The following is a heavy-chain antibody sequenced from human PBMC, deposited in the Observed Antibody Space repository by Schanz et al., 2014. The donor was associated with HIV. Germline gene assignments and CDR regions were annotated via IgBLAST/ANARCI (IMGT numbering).Heavy chain of an antibody. CDR1: GFTFSNYA. Sequence: VHLVESGGGVVQPGTSLRLSCAASGFTFSNYAIHWVRQAPGKGLEWVSRISDSGGSTYYADSVKGRFSISRDYSKNTLYLQMNSLRAEDTAVYFCARVGGWGAFDIWGQGTMVAVSS. J-gene: IGHJ3*02. CDR2: ISDSGGST. D-gene: IGHD3-10*01. V-gene: IGHV3-23*04. CDR3: ARVGGWGAFDI.